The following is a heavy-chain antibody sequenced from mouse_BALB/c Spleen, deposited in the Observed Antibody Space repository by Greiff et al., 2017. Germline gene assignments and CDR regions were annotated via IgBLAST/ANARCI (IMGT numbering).Heavy chain of an antibody. CDR1: GYSFTSYW. V-gene: IGHV1S126*01. J-gene: IGHJ4*01. CDR3: ARGYYAMDY. Sequence: QVQLQQSGPQLVRPGASVKISCKASGYSFTSYWMHWVKQRPGQGLEWIGMIDPSDSETRLNQKFKDKATLTVDKSSSTAYMQLSSPTSEDSAVYYCARGYYAMDYWGQGTSVTVPS. CDR2: IDPSDSET.